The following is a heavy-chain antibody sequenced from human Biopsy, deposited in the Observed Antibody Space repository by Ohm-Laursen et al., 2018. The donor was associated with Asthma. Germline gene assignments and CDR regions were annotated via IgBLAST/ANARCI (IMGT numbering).Heavy chain of an antibody. V-gene: IGHV1-69*13. CDR3: ARKAGSCISRTCYSLDF. CDR2: IHSVFGTT. J-gene: IGHJ4*02. CDR1: GGTFNTYV. D-gene: IGHD2-2*01. Sequence: SVKVSCKSLGGTFNTYVIGWARQAPGQGLEWLGGIHSVFGTTTYPQKFQDRVTITADDSTSTVYMELSSLRSEDTAVYYCARKAGSCISRTCYSLDFWGQGTLVTVSS.